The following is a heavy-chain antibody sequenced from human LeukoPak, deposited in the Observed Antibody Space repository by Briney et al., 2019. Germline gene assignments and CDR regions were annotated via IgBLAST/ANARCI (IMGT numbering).Heavy chain of an antibody. CDR1: GFTFSSYW. J-gene: IGHJ4*02. V-gene: IGHV4-39*01. D-gene: IGHD4-23*01. CDR2: IYYSGST. CDR3: ARGGVTNFFDY. Sequence: GSLRLSCAASGFTFSSYWMSWIRQPPGKGLEWIGSIYYSGSTYYNPSLKSRVTISVDTSKNQFSLKLSSVTAADTAVYYCARGGVTNFFDYWGQGTLVTVSS.